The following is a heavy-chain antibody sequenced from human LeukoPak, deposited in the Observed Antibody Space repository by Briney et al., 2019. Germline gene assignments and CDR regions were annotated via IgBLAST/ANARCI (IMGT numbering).Heavy chain of an antibody. J-gene: IGHJ4*02. CDR2: IIPIFGTA. D-gene: IGHD3-9*01. V-gene: IGHV1-69*06. Sequence: PWASVKVSCKASGGTFSSYAISWVRQAPGQGLEWMGGIIPIFGTANYAQKFQGRVTITADKSTSTAYMELSSLRSEDTAVYYCARSTYYDILTGYYNYFDYWGQGTLVTVSS. CDR1: GGTFSSYA. CDR3: ARSTYYDILTGYYNYFDY.